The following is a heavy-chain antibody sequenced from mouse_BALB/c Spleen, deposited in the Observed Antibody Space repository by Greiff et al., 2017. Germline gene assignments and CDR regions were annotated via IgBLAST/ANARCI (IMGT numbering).Heavy chain of an antibody. D-gene: IGHD2-4*01. CDR2: ISDGGSYT. J-gene: IGHJ3*01. Sequence: EVQGVESGGGLVKPGGSLKLSCAASGFTFSDYYMYWVRQTPEKRLEWVATISDGGSYTYYPDSVKGRFTISRDNAKNNLYLQMSSLKSEDTAMYYCAREGDYEAWFAYWGQGTLVTVSA. V-gene: IGHV5-4*02. CDR3: AREGDYEAWFAY. CDR1: GFTFSDYY.